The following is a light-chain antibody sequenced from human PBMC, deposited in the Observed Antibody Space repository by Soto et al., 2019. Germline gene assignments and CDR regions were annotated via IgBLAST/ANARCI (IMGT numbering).Light chain of an antibody. CDR3: QQYNSYPWT. CDR2: DAS. CDR1: QSISSR. V-gene: IGKV1-5*01. J-gene: IGKJ1*01. Sequence: DIHMTQSPSTLSASLGDRVTITFRASQSISSRLAWYQQKTGKAPKLLIYDASSLESGVPSRFSGSGSGTEFTLTIRSLQPDDFATYYCQQYNSYPWTFGQGTKVDI.